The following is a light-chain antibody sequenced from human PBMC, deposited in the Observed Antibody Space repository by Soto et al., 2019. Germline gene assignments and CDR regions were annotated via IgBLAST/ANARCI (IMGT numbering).Light chain of an antibody. V-gene: IGKV3-11*01. CDR3: QQCKDWPLT. J-gene: IGKJ4*01. CDR1: QSVGSY. CDR2: DVS. Sequence: EILLTQSPATLSLSPGERATLFCRASQSVGSYLAWYQQKPGRAPRLLIYDVSNRATGIPARFSGSRSGTEFTLTFSSLEPEDFAIYYCQQCKDWPLTFGGGTKV.